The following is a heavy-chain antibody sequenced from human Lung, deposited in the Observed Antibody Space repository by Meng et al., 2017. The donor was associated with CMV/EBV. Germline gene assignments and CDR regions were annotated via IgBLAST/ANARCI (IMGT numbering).Heavy chain of an antibody. Sequence: SETLSLTXTVSGGSISSYYWSWIRQPPGKGLEWIGYIYYSGSTNYNPSLKSRVTISVDTSKNQFSLKLSSVTAADTAVYYCARVLGYCSSTSCYRRSHSPLDWFDPWGQGTRVTCSS. CDR1: GGSISSYY. D-gene: IGHD2-2*01. V-gene: IGHV4-59*01. CDR3: ARVLGYCSSTSCYRRSHSPLDWFDP. J-gene: IGHJ5*02. CDR2: IYYSGST.